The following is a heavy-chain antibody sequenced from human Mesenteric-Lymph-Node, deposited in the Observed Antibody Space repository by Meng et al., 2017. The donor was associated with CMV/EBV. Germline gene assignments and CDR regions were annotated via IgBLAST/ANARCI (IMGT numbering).Heavy chain of an antibody. J-gene: IGHJ4*02. D-gene: IGHD3-10*01. V-gene: IGHV1-3*01. CDR1: YTFTSYA. CDR2: INAGNGNT. CDR3: ARLYYYGSGSYYNVFDY. Sequence: YTFTSYARHWVRQAPGQRLEWMGWINAGNGNTKYSQKFQGRVTITRDTSASTAYMELSSLRSEDTAVYYCARLYYYGSGSYYNVFDYWGQGTLVTVSS.